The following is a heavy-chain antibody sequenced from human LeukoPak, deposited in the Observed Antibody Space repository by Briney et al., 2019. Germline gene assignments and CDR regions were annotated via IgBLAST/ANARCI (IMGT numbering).Heavy chain of an antibody. V-gene: IGHV4-59*01. Sequence: PSETLSLTCTVSGGSISSYYWSWIRQPPGKGLEWIGYIYYSGSTNYNPSLKSRVTISVDTSKNQFSLKLSSVTAADTAVYYCARSHSGYDPYFDYWGQGTLVTVSS. CDR1: GGSISSYY. CDR2: IYYSGST. J-gene: IGHJ4*02. CDR3: ARSHSGYDPYFDY. D-gene: IGHD5-12*01.